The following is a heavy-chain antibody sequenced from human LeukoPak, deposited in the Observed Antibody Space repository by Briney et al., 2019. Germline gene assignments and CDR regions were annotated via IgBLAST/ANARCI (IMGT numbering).Heavy chain of an antibody. CDR2: TNHSGST. Sequence: SETLSLTCAVYGGSFSGYYWSWIRQPPGKGLEWIGETNHSGSTNYNPSLKSRVTISVDTSKNQFSLKLSSVTAADTAVYYCAREGGYFDYWGQGTLVTVSS. D-gene: IGHD3-16*01. J-gene: IGHJ4*02. CDR3: AREGGYFDY. CDR1: GGSFSGYY. V-gene: IGHV4-34*01.